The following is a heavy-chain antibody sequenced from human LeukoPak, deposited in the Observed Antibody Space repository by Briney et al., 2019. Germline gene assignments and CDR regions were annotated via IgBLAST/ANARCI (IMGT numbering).Heavy chain of an antibody. CDR2: ISGSGGST. CDR3: ARHYDYDSSGYNPY. Sequence: GGSLRLSCAASGFTFRSYAMGWVRQAPGKGLEWVSAISGSGGSTYYADSVKGRFTISRDNSKNTLYLQMNSLRAEDTAVYYCARHYDYDSSGYNPYWGQGTLVTVSS. V-gene: IGHV3-23*01. D-gene: IGHD3-22*01. J-gene: IGHJ4*02. CDR1: GFTFRSYA.